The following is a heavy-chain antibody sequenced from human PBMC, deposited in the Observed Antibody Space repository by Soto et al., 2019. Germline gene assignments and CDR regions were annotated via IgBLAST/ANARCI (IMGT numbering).Heavy chain of an antibody. Sequence: SETLSLTSTVSGCSISSGGYYWSWIRQHPGKGLEWIGYIYYIGSTYYNPSLKSRVTISVDTSKNQFSLRLTSVTAADTAVYYCARSVFPWGQGTLVTVSS. V-gene: IGHV4-31*03. CDR3: ARSVFP. CDR2: IYYIGST. J-gene: IGHJ5*02. CDR1: GCSISSGGYY.